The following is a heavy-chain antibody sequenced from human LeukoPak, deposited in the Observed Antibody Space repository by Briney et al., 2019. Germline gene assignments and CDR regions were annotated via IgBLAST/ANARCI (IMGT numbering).Heavy chain of an antibody. CDR2: ISSSSSYI. Sequence: GGSLRLSCAASGFTFSSYSMHWVRQAPGKGLEWVSSISSSSSYIYYADSVKGRFTISRDNAKNSLYLQMNSLRAEDTAVYYCARDEVLWFGELPPYYYGMDVWGKGTTVTVSS. D-gene: IGHD3-10*01. J-gene: IGHJ6*04. CDR1: GFTFSSYS. CDR3: ARDEVLWFGELPPYYYGMDV. V-gene: IGHV3-21*01.